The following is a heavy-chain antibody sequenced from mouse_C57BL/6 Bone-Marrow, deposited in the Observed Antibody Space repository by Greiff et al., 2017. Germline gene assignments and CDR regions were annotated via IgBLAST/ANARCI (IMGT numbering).Heavy chain of an antibody. Sequence: QVQLQQPGTELVKPGASVKLSCKASGYTFTSYWMHWVKQRPGQGLEWIGNINPSNGGTNYNEKFKSKATLTVDKSSSTAYMQLSSLTAEDSAVYCGARRWLLWYFDVWGTGTTVTVSS. CDR3: ARRWLLWYFDV. D-gene: IGHD2-3*01. CDR2: INPSNGGT. J-gene: IGHJ1*03. CDR1: GYTFTSYW. V-gene: IGHV1-53*01.